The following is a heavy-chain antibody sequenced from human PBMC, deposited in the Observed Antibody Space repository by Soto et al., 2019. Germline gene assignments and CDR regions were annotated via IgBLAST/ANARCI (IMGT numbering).Heavy chain of an antibody. CDR1: GGTFSSYT. V-gene: IGHV1-69*04. CDR3: ARDTRRDILTGYYENDY. Sequence: GASVKVSCKASGGTFSSYTISWVRQAPGQGLEWMGRIIPILGIANYAQKFQGRVTITADKSTSTAYMELSSLRSEDTAVYYCARDTRRDILTGYYENDYWGQGTLVTVSS. J-gene: IGHJ4*02. D-gene: IGHD3-9*01. CDR2: IIPILGIA.